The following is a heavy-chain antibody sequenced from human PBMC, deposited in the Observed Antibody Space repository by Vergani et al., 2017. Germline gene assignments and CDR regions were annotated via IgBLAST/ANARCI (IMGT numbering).Heavy chain of an antibody. CDR2: MYTSGHT. CDR3: ARGSTGGYSVYDSRAPGY. J-gene: IGHJ4*02. Sequence: QVQLQESGPGLLKPSQTLSLTCTVSGASVSRGTYYWTWIRQPAGKKLEWIVRMYTSGHTIYNPSLESRVTMSVDTSKNQFSLQLSSVTAADTAVYYCARGSTGGYSVYDSRAPGYWGQGTLVTVSS. CDR1: GASVSRGTYY. D-gene: IGHD5/OR15-5a*01. V-gene: IGHV4-61*02.